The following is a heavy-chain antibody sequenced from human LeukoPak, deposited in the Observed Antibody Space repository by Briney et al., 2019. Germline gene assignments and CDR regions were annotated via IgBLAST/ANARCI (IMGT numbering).Heavy chain of an antibody. Sequence: SETLSLTCAVYGGSFSGYYWSWIRQPPGKGLEWIGEINHSGSTNYNPSLKSRVTISVDTSKNQFSLKLSSATAADTAVYYCARQTDDYGDYVGHYDVWGKGTTVTISS. D-gene: IGHD4-17*01. V-gene: IGHV4-34*01. J-gene: IGHJ6*04. CDR1: GGSFSGYY. CDR3: ARQTDDYGDYVGHYDV. CDR2: INHSGST.